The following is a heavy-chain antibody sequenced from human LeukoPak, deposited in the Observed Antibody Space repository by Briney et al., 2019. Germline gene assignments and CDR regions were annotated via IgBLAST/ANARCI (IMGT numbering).Heavy chain of an antibody. CDR1: RFTFSSYS. D-gene: IGHD3-10*01. CDR2: ISSSSSYI. Sequence: GGSLRLSCAASRFTFSSYSMNWVRQAPGKGLEWVSSISSSSSYIYYADSVKGRFTISRDNAKNSLYLQMNSLRAEDTAVYYCARGGLRTVGGRYWGQGTLVTVSS. V-gene: IGHV3-21*01. CDR3: ARGGLRTVGGRY. J-gene: IGHJ4*02.